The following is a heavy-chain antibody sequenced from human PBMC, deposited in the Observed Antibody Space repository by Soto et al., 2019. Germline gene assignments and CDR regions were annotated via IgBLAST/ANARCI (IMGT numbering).Heavy chain of an antibody. CDR2: TSYDGNNK. CDR3: ARWGTTGGFDL. D-gene: IGHD3-16*01. V-gene: IGHV3-30*19. J-gene: IGHJ4*02. CDR1: GFRFKIFV. Sequence: QVQLVESGGGVVQPGTSLRLSCAASGFRFKIFVMHWVRQAPGKGLEWVAFTSYDGNNKDYGDSVKGRFTVSRDNSQNTLHLQMDFLRPEDTALYYCARWGTTGGFDLWGQGTLVSVSS.